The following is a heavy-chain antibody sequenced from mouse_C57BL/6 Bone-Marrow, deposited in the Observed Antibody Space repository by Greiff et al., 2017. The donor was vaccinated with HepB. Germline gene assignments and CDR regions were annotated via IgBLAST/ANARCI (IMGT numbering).Heavy chain of an antibody. D-gene: IGHD2-5*01. CDR2: INPSTGGT. Sequence: EVQLQQSGPELVKPGASVKISCKASGYSFTGYYMNWVKQSPEKSLEWIGEINPSTGGTTYNQKFKAKATLTVDKSSSTAYMQLKSLTSEDSAVYYCACYSNSFAYWGQGTLVTVSA. V-gene: IGHV1-42*01. CDR3: ACYSNSFAY. J-gene: IGHJ3*01. CDR1: GYSFTGYY.